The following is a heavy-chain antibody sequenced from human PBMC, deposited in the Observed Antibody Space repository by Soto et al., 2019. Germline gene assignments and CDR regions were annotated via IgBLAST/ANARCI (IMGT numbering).Heavy chain of an antibody. J-gene: IGHJ4*02. D-gene: IGHD3-22*01. CDR3: ARDPTTYYDSSGYDRHFDY. CDR1: GFTFSSYG. V-gene: IGHV3-33*01. CDR2: IWYDGSNK. Sequence: GSLRLSCAASGFTFSSYGMHWVRQAPGKGLEWVAVIWYDGSNKYYADSVKGRFTISRDNSKNTLYLQMNSLRAEDTAVYYCARDPTTYYDSSGYDRHFDYWGQGTLVTVSS.